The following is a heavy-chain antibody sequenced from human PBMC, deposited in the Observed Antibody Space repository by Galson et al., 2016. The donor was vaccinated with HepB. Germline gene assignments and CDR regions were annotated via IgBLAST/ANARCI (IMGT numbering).Heavy chain of an antibody. J-gene: IGHJ5*02. CDR2: IADRGYAT. CDR1: GFSFNNFA. D-gene: IGHD1-26*01. V-gene: IGHV3-23*01. CDR3: AKGAGLGKVDWFDP. Sequence: SLRLSCAASGFSFNNFAMMWVRQAPGKGLEWVSTIADRGYATYYGDPVRGRFTISSDSSTNTVYLHLSNLRADDTAVYYCAKGAGLGKVDWFDPWGQGTLVTVSS.